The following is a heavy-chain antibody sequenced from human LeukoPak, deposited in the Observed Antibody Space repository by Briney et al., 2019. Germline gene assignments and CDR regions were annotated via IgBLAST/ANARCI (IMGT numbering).Heavy chain of an antibody. V-gene: IGHV4-4*07. CDR2: IYTSGNT. J-gene: IGHJ3*02. CDR3: ARVPVKIAIFGVVIMSGAFDI. Sequence: SETLSLTCTVSGGSISSYYWSWIRQPAGRGLEWIGRIYTSGNTNYNPSLKSRVTMSGDTSKNHFSLKLTSVTAADTAVYYCARVPVKIAIFGVVIMSGAFDIWGQGTMVTVSS. CDR1: GGSISSYY. D-gene: IGHD3-3*01.